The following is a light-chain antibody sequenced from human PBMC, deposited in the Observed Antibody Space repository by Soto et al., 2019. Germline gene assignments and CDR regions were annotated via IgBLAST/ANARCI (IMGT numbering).Light chain of an antibody. CDR2: VNT. Sequence: QSALTQPPSVSGAPGQRVTISCTGSSSNIGAGYDVHWYQQLPGTAPKLLIYVNTNRPSGVPDRFSGSKSGTSASLAITGLQAEDEADYYCQSYDTSLSGFYVFGTGTKATVL. CDR3: QSYDTSLSGFYV. J-gene: IGLJ1*01. CDR1: SSNIGAGYD. V-gene: IGLV1-40*01.